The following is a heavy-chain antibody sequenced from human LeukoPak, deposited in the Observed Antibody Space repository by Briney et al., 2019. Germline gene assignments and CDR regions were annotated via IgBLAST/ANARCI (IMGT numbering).Heavy chain of an antibody. D-gene: IGHD3-22*01. CDR2: IIPIFGTA. Sequence: GASVKVSCKASGGTFSSYAISWVRQAPGQGLEWMGGIIPIFGTANYAQKFQGRVTITTDESTSTAYTELSSLRSEDTAVYYCARVIASRGYWFDPWGQGTLVTVSS. J-gene: IGHJ5*02. CDR1: GGTFSSYA. V-gene: IGHV1-69*05. CDR3: ARVIASRGYWFDP.